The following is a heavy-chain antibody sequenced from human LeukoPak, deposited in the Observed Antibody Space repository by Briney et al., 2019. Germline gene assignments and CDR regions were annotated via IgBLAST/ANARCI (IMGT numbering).Heavy chain of an antibody. Sequence: SETLSLTCTVSGGSISSYYWSWIRQPPGKGLEWIGYIYYSGSTNYNPSLKSRVTISVDTSKNQFSLKLSSVTAADTAVYYCARGPYCGGDCYLPHFQHWGQGTLVTVSS. D-gene: IGHD2-21*02. J-gene: IGHJ1*01. CDR1: GGSISSYY. V-gene: IGHV4-59*01. CDR2: IYYSGST. CDR3: ARGPYCGGDCYLPHFQH.